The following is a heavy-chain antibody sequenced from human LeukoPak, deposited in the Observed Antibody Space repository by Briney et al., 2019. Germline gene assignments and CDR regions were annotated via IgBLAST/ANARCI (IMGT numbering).Heavy chain of an antibody. Sequence: GGSLRLSCAASGFTFSSYGMHWVRQAPGKGLEWVAFIRFDETTTYYADSVKGRFTVSRNSSKNTLFLQLNSLRADDTAIYYCAKATRFGAQLPDPHAFDIWGQGTMVTVSS. D-gene: IGHD3-16*01. V-gene: IGHV3-30*02. CDR2: IRFDETTT. CDR1: GFTFSSYG. CDR3: AKATRFGAQLPDPHAFDI. J-gene: IGHJ3*02.